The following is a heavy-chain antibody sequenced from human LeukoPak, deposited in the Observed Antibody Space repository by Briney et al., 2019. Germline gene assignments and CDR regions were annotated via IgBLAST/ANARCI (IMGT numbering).Heavy chain of an antibody. CDR2: ISSSSSYI. CDR3: ARGEYGSGSYHIDY. Sequence: KTGGSLRLSCAASGFTFCSYAMSWLRQAPGKGLEWVSFISSSSSYIYYADSVKGPFTISRDNAKNSLYLQMNSLRAEDTAVYYCARGEYGSGSYHIDYWGQGTLVTVSS. V-gene: IGHV3-21*01. D-gene: IGHD3-10*01. CDR1: GFTFCSYA. J-gene: IGHJ4*02.